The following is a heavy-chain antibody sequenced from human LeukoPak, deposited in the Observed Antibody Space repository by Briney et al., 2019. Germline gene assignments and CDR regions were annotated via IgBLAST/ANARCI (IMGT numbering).Heavy chain of an antibody. J-gene: IGHJ4*02. CDR3: AKIVWNTYVYFDY. CDR1: XFXXSSXD. CDR2: IGTAGDT. Sequence: SLRLSCAASXFXXSSXDMHWVSQXTGKGXEWXSAIGTAGDTYYPGSVKGRFTISRDNSKNTVYLQMNSLRAEDTALYYCAKIVWNTYVYFDYWGQGTLVTVSS. V-gene: IGHV3-13*01. D-gene: IGHD2/OR15-2a*01.